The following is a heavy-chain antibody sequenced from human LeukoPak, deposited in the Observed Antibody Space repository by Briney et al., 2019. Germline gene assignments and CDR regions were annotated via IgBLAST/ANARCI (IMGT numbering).Heavy chain of an antibody. V-gene: IGHV3-7*03. Sequence: GGSLRLSCVASEFTFSTYWMSWVRQAPGKGLEWVANINYDGGETYYVDSVRGRFTISRDNAKNSLYLQMNSLRAEDTAVYYCAGSSGIGTTDYWGQGTLVTVSS. D-gene: IGHD1-1*01. CDR2: INYDGGET. CDR1: EFTFSTYW. CDR3: AGSSGIGTTDY. J-gene: IGHJ4*02.